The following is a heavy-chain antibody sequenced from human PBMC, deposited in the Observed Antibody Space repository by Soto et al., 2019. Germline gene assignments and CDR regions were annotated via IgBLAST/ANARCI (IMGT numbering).Heavy chain of an antibody. Sequence: QVQLVESGGGLVKPGGSLSLSCAASGFTFSDYYMSWIRQAPGKGLEWVSYISSSSSYTNYADSVKGRFTISRDNAKNSLYLQMNSLRAEDTAVYYCAREETHPYMDVWGQGTTVTVSS. CDR3: AREETHPYMDV. CDR2: ISSSSSYT. CDR1: GFTFSDYY. V-gene: IGHV3-11*06. J-gene: IGHJ6*02.